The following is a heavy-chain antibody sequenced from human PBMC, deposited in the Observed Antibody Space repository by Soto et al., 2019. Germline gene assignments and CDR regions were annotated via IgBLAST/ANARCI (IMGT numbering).Heavy chain of an antibody. CDR1: GYTFINDG. J-gene: IGHJ4*02. CDR2: ISTYKGNT. V-gene: IGHV1-18*01. Sequence: QVQLVQSGTEAKEPGASVQVSCQTSGYTFINDGINWVRQAPGQGLEWMGWISTYKGNTKYAQKFQGRVTMTTDTSTSTVYMELRSLRSDDTAVYYGVREREGYCSGASCYAYFDFWGQGTLVTVSS. D-gene: IGHD2-2*01. CDR3: VREREGYCSGASCYAYFDF.